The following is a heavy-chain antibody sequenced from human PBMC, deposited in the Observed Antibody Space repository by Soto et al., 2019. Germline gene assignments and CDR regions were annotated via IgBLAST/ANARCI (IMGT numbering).Heavy chain of an antibody. CDR2: ITSNGGNT. Sequence: EVQLVESGGGLVQPGGSLRLSCAASGFTFSSYAMHWVRQAPGKGLEYVSAITSNGGNTDYASSVKGRFTISRDKSKNTLYLQMDSLRAEDMAVYYCARRIPFGYGMDVWVQGTTVTVSS. V-gene: IGHV3-64*01. CDR1: GFTFSSYA. D-gene: IGHD2-21*01. J-gene: IGHJ6*02. CDR3: ARRIPFGYGMDV.